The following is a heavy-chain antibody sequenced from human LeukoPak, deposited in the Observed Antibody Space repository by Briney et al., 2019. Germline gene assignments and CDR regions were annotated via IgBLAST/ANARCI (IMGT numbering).Heavy chain of an antibody. CDR1: GFTFSSYG. V-gene: IGHV3-30*18. CDR3: AKDRAFFDY. J-gene: IGHJ4*02. CDR2: ISYDGSNK. Sequence: GILRLSCAASGFTFSSYGMHWVRQAPGKGLEWVAVISYDGSNKYYADSVKGRFTISRDNSKNTLYLQMNSLRAEDTAVYYCAKDRAFFDYWGQGTLVTVSS. D-gene: IGHD3-10*01.